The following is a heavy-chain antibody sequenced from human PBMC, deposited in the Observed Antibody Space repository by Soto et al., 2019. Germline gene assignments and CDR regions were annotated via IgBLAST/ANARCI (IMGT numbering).Heavy chain of an antibody. Sequence: EVQLLESGGGLVQPGGSLRLSCEASGLTFTSHGMSWVRQAPGKGLEWVSAISGSGNTRHYADSVRGRFTVSRDNSKNTLYLQMDSLRVEDSAVYYCAKDPPISGTYELYHYHGMDVWGQGTTVTVSS. CDR2: ISGSGNTR. CDR3: AKDPPISGTYELYHYHGMDV. CDR1: GLTFTSHG. V-gene: IGHV3-23*01. J-gene: IGHJ6*02. D-gene: IGHD3-10*01.